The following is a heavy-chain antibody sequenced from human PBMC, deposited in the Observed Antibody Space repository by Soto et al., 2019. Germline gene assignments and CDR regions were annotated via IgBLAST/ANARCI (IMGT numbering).Heavy chain of an antibody. CDR3: ARDRSYTTDY. Sequence: GGSLRLSCAASGFTFSNSWMHWVRQAPGKGLVWVSYINSDGSTTTYADSVKGRFTISRDNAKNTVYLQITSLTAEDTAVYYCARDRSYTTDYWGQGTLVTV. V-gene: IGHV3-74*01. J-gene: IGHJ4*02. CDR2: INSDGSTT. D-gene: IGHD1-26*01. CDR1: GFTFSNSW.